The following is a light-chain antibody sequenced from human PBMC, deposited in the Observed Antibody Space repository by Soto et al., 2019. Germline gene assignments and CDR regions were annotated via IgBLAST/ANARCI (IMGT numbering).Light chain of an antibody. V-gene: IGLV1-44*01. CDR1: SSNIGSNT. J-gene: IGLJ1*01. Sequence: QSVLTQPPSASGTPGQRVTISCSGSSSNIGSNTVNWYQQLPGTAPKLLIYSNNQRPSGVPDRFSGSKSGTSASLAISGHQSEDEADYYCAAWDDSLNAYVFGTGTKATVL. CDR2: SNN. CDR3: AAWDDSLNAYV.